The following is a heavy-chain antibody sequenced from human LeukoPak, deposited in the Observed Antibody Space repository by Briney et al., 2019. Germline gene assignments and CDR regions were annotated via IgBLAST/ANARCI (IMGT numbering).Heavy chain of an antibody. V-gene: IGHV4-4*07. D-gene: IGHD3-22*01. CDR1: GGSISSYY. CDR3: AREGTYYYDSSGPWWFDP. J-gene: IGHJ5*02. Sequence: SETLSLTCTVSGGSISSYYWSWIRQPAGKGLEWIGRIYTSGSTNHNPSLKSRVTMSVDTSKNQFSLKLSSVTAADTAVYYCAREGTYYYDSSGPWWFDPWGQGTLVTVSS. CDR2: IYTSGST.